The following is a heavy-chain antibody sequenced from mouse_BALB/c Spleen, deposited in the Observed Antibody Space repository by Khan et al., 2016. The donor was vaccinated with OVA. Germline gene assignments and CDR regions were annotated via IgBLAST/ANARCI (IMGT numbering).Heavy chain of an antibody. J-gene: IGHJ2*01. CDR2: ISYSGNT. Sequence: VQLKESGPGLVKPSQSLSLTCTVTGYSITSDYAWNWIRQFPGNKLEWMGFISYSGNTNYNPSLKSRISITRDTTKNQFFLQLNSVTIEDTATYYCARVYGGDFDYWGQGTTLTGSS. CDR3: ARVYGGDFDY. D-gene: IGHD1-1*01. V-gene: IGHV3-2*02. CDR1: GYSITSDYA.